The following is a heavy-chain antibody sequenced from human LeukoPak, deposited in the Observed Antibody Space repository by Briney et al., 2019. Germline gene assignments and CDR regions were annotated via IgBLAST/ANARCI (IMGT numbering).Heavy chain of an antibody. CDR1: GYTFTGYY. CDR3: ARVQSSDYYGSGSNPYYYYYGMDV. CDR2: INPNSGGT. J-gene: IGHJ6*02. V-gene: IGHV1-2*02. Sequence: AASVKVSCKASGYTFTGYYMHWVRQAPGQGLEWKGWINPNSGGTNYAQKFQGRVTMTRDTSISTAYMKLSRLRSDDTDVYYCARVQSSDYYGSGSNPYYYYYGMDVWGQGTTVTVSS. D-gene: IGHD3-10*01.